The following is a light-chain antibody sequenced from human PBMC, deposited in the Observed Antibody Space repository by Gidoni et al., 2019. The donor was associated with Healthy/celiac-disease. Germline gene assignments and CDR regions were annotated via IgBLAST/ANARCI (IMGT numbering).Light chain of an antibody. CDR3: QQRSNWLT. Sequence: EIVLTQSPATLSLSPGERATLSCRASQSVSSYLAWYQQNPGQAPRLLIYDASTRATGIPARFSGRGSGTDFTLTISSLEPEDFAVYYCQQRSNWLTFGGGTKVEIK. V-gene: IGKV3-11*01. CDR2: DAS. J-gene: IGKJ4*01. CDR1: QSVSSY.